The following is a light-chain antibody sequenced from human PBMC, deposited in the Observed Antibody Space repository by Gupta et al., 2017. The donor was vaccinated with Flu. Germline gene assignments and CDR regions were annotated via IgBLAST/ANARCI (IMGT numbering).Light chain of an antibody. CDR2: GTS. CDR1: SSY. Sequence: SSYLDWYQQKPGKAPKFLIYGTSSMAGGIPYRFSGSGSGTDFTLTISRLEPDDFAVYFCQQNGGTPRTFGQGTTVEIK. V-gene: IGKV3-20*01. CDR3: QQNGGTPRT. J-gene: IGKJ1*01.